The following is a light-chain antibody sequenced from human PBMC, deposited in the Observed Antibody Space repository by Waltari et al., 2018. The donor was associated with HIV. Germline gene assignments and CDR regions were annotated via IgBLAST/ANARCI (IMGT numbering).Light chain of an antibody. CDR3: CSYAGSSTLYV. CDR1: SSAVGTYNL. V-gene: IGLV2-23*01. Sequence: QSALTQPASVSGSPGPSITISCTGTSSAVGTYNLVSWYQQHPGKAPKLMIYEGSKRPSGVSNRFSGSKSGNTASLTISGLQAEDEADYYCCSYAGSSTLYVFGTGTKVTVL. CDR2: EGS. J-gene: IGLJ1*01.